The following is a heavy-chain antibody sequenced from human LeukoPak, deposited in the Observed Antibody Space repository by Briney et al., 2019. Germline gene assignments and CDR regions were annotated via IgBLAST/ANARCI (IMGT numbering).Heavy chain of an antibody. CDR1: GFSRSSQGLC. Sequence: SGPTLVNPSQTLRLTFTLYGFSRSSQGLCVSWIRQPPVKAREWLARIDWDDDKYYSTSLKTRLTISKDASKNQVVLTMTNMDPVATATYSCARIGAYYYDSSGYYPDYWGQGTLVTVSS. D-gene: IGHD3-22*01. CDR2: IDWDDDK. CDR3: ARIGAYYYDSSGYYPDY. J-gene: IGHJ4*02. V-gene: IGHV2-70*11.